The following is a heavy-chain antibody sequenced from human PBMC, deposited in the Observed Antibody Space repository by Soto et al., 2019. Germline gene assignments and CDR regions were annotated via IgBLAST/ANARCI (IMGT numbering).Heavy chain of an antibody. V-gene: IGHV4-30-4*01. CDR2: IYYSGST. Sequence: SETLSLTCTVSGGSISSGDYYWSWIRQPPGKGLEWIGYIYYSGSTYYNPSLKSRVTISVDTSKNQFSLKLSSVTAADTAVYYCARGDRYCSSTSCRYYYYGMDVWAQGTTVTVSS. CDR1: GGSISSGDYY. D-gene: IGHD2-2*01. CDR3: ARGDRYCSSTSCRYYYYGMDV. J-gene: IGHJ6*02.